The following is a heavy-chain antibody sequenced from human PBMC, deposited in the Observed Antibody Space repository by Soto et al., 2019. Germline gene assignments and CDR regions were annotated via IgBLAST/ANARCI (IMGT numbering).Heavy chain of an antibody. CDR2: ASVYNGDS. CDR3: ARARATVTTERALGY. V-gene: IGHV1-18*01. CDR1: GYTFHSYD. Sequence: ASVKVSCKTSGYTFHSYDITWVRQAPGQGLEWMGTASVYNGDSDVAQNLQGRVTMTIDKSTATAYMDLKNLTSDDTAVYYCARARATVTTERALGYWGQGTLVTVSS. J-gene: IGHJ4*02. D-gene: IGHD4-17*01.